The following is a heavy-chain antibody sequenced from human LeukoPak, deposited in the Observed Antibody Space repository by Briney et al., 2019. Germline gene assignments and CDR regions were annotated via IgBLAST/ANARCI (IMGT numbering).Heavy chain of an antibody. Sequence: GRSLRLSCAASGFTFRDYAIHWVRQAPGKGLEWVAVISFDGSNKYYPDSVKGRFTFSRDNSKNTLYLQMNSLTTEDTAVYYCARGSGYDSSYFDYWGQGTLVTVSS. CDR2: ISFDGSNK. CDR3: ARGSGYDSSYFDY. J-gene: IGHJ4*02. CDR1: GFTFRDYA. D-gene: IGHD5-12*01. V-gene: IGHV3-30*04.